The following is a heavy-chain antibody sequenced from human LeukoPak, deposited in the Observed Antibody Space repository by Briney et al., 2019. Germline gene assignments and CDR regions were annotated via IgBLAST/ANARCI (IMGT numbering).Heavy chain of an antibody. Sequence: GGSLRLSCAASGFTFSSYSMNWVRQAPGKGLEWVSSISSSSSYIYYADSVKGRFTISRDNAKNSLYLQMNSLRAEDTAVYYCARDMGRTGAHYFDYWGQGTLVTVSS. V-gene: IGHV3-21*01. D-gene: IGHD3/OR15-3a*01. J-gene: IGHJ4*02. CDR2: ISSSSSYI. CDR1: GFTFSSYS. CDR3: ARDMGRTGAHYFDY.